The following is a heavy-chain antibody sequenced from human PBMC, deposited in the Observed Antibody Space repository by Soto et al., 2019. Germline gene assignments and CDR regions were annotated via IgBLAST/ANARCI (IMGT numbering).Heavy chain of an antibody. J-gene: IGHJ4*02. CDR3: ARGVGIYYFDY. CDR2: INPNSGGT. V-gene: IGHV1-2*04. CDR1: GFTFTGYY. Sequence: ASVKVSCKASGFTFTGYYMHWVRQAPGQGLEWMGWINPNSGGTNYAQKFQDWVTMTGDTSISTAYMELSRLRSDDTAVYYCARGVGIYYFDYWGQGTLVTVSS.